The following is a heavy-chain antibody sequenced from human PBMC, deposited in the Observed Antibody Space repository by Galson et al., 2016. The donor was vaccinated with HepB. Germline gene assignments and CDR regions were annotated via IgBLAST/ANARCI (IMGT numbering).Heavy chain of an antibody. J-gene: IGHJ6*04. D-gene: IGHD2-2*01. CDR3: VQGSTAPAV. CDR2: ISRSGDSR. Sequence: SLRLSCAASGFTFKNYGMTWVRQAPGTGLEVVSSISRSGDSRDYVDSVKGRFTISRDNSKNTLSLQMNSLTADDTAIYYCVQGSTAPAVWGKGTTVTVSS. V-gene: IGHV3-23*01. CDR1: GFTFKNYG.